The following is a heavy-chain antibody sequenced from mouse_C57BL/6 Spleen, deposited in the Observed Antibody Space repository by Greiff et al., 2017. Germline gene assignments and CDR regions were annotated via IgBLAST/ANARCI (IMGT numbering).Heavy chain of an antibody. CDR1: GFTFSSYG. CDR3: ARHDDGYYDAMDY. V-gene: IGHV5-6*02. D-gene: IGHD2-3*01. J-gene: IGHJ4*01. CDR2: ISSGGSYT. Sequence: DVMLVESGGDLVKPGGSLKLSCAASGFTFSSYGMSWVRQTPDKRLEWVATISSGGSYTYYPDSVKGRFTISRDNAKNTLYLQMSSLKSEDTAMYYCARHDDGYYDAMDYWGQGTSVTVSS.